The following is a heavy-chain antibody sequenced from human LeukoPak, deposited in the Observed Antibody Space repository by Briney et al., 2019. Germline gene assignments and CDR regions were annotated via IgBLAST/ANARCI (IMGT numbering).Heavy chain of an antibody. Sequence: PSETLSLTCAVYGGSFSGYYWSWIRQPPGKGLEWIGEINHSGSTNYNPSLKSRVTISVDTSKSQFSLKLSSVTAADTAVYYCARERVVVVVAATLGLDYWGQGTLVTVSS. V-gene: IGHV4-34*01. CDR3: ARERVVVVVAATLGLDY. CDR1: GGSFSGYY. D-gene: IGHD2-15*01. CDR2: INHSGST. J-gene: IGHJ4*02.